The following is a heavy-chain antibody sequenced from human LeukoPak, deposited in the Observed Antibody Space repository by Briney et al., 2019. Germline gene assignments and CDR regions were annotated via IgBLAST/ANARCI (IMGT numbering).Heavy chain of an antibody. V-gene: IGHV4-59*01. J-gene: IGHJ6*02. Sequence: SETLSLTCAVSGGSINSYYWDWIRQAPGKGLEWIGYIHYSGSTNYNPSLKTRVTISLDTSKNQFSLNLSSVTAADTAVYYCARDRGIAAAVRNYYYYGMDVWGQGTTVTVSS. CDR2: IHYSGST. CDR3: ARDRGIAAAVRNYYYYGMDV. D-gene: IGHD6-13*01. CDR1: GGSINSYY.